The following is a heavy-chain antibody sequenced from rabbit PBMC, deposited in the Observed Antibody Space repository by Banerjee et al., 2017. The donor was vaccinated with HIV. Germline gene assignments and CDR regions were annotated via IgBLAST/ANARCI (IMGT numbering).Heavy chain of an antibody. CDR1: GFYFSDRDV. CDR3: ARDLASVVGWNFYL. D-gene: IGHD3-1*01. CDR2: INAYTGKP. Sequence: QEQLVESGGGMVKPEGSLKLACTASGFYFSDRDVMCWFRQAPGKGLEWIACINAYTGKPVYASWAKGRFTISRTSSTTVTLQMTSLTAADTATYFCARDLASVVGWNFYLWGPGTLVPVS. J-gene: IGHJ4*01. V-gene: IGHV1S45*01.